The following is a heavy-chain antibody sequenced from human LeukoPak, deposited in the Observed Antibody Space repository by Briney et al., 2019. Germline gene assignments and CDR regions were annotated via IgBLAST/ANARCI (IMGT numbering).Heavy chain of an antibody. D-gene: IGHD2-21*01. CDR3: ARLQSSGLVWSVY. CDR2: IYYSGST. J-gene: IGHJ4*02. V-gene: IGHV4-39*01. Sequence: ASETVSLTCTVSGGSISSSSYYWGWIRQPPGKGLEWIGSIYYSGSTYYNPSLKSRVTISVDTSKNQFSLKLSSVTAADTAVYYCARLQSSGLVWSVYWGQGTLVTVSS. CDR1: GGSISSSSYY.